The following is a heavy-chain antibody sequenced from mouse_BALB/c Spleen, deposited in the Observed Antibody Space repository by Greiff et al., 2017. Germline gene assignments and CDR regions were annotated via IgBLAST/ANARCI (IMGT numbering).Heavy chain of an antibody. CDR1: GFTFSDYY. D-gene: IGHD2-4*01. J-gene: IGHJ3*01. CDR2: ISDGGSYT. Sequence: EVQLVESGGGLVKPGGPLKLSCAASGFTFSDYYMFWVRQTPEKRLEWVATISDGGSYTYYPDSVKGRFTISRDNAKNNLYLQMSSLKSEDTAMYYCASPYYDYDGAWFAYWGQGTLVTVSA. V-gene: IGHV5-4*02. CDR3: ASPYYDYDGAWFAY.